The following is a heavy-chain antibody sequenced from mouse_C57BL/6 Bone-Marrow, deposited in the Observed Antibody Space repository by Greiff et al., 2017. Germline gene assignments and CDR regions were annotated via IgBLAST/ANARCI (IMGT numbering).Heavy chain of an antibody. CDR1: GYTFTSYW. V-gene: IGHV1-55*01. CDR3: ARPYYSNYWYFDV. J-gene: IGHJ1*03. D-gene: IGHD2-5*01. Sequence: QVQLQQPGAELVKPGASVKMSCTASGYTFTSYWITWVKQRPGQGLEWLGDLYPGSGSTNYNEKFKSKATLTVDTSSSTAYMQLSSLTSEDSAVYYCARPYYSNYWYFDVWGTGTTVTVSS. CDR2: LYPGSGST.